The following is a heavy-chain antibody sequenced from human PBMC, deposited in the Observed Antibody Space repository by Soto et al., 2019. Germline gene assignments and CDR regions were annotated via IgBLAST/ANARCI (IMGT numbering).Heavy chain of an antibody. J-gene: IGHJ3*02. Sequence: QVQLVQSGAEVKKPGSSVKVSCKDSGGTISTYSMFWVRQAPGQGLEWMGRIIPMLGIANYAQRFQDRVTITADKSTATAYMELSSLRSEDTALYYCSIGSWSGEVFDIWGQGTMVTVSS. CDR1: GGTISTYS. CDR3: SIGSWSGEVFDI. V-gene: IGHV1-69*02. D-gene: IGHD2-21*01. CDR2: IIPMLGIA.